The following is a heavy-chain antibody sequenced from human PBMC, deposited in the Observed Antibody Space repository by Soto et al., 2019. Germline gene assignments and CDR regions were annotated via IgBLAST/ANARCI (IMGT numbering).Heavy chain of an antibody. D-gene: IGHD3-9*01. CDR3: ARRHLRYFDRNFDY. J-gene: IGHJ4*02. V-gene: IGHV1-8*01. CDR2: MNPNSGDT. CDR1: GYTFTSYD. Sequence: QVQLVQSGAEVKKPGASVKVSCKASGYTFTSYDINWVRQATGQGLEWMGWMNPNSGDTGYAQKFQGRVTMTRNTSISKAYMELSSLRSEDTAVYYCARRHLRYFDRNFDYWGQGTLVTVSS.